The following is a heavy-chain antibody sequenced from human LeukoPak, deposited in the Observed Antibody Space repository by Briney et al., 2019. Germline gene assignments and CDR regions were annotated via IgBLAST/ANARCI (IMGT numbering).Heavy chain of an antibody. CDR2: ISWNSGSI. V-gene: IGHV3-9*01. D-gene: IGHD3-22*01. Sequence: GRSLRPSCAASGLTFDDYAMHWVRQAPGEGLGWVSGISWNSGSIGDADSVKGRFTISRDNAKNSLYLQMNSLRAEDTALYYCAKGYYYDSSGSVDYWGQGTLVSVSS. J-gene: IGHJ4*02. CDR3: AKGYYYDSSGSVDY. CDR1: GLTFDDYA.